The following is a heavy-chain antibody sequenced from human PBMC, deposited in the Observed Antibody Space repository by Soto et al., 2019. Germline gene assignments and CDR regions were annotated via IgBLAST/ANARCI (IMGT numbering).Heavy chain of an antibody. CDR3: TSYKFYYYYMDV. D-gene: IGHD1-20*01. V-gene: IGHV4-39*01. J-gene: IGHJ6*03. CDR2: IYYSGST. CDR1: GGSISSSSYY. Sequence: SETLSLTCTVSGGSISSSSYYWGWIRQPPGKGLEWIGSIYYSGSTYYNPSLKSRVTISVDTSKNQFSLKLSSVTAADTAVYYCTSYKFYYYYMDVWGKGTTVT.